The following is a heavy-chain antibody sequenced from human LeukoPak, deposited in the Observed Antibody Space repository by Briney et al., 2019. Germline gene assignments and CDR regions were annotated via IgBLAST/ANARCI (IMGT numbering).Heavy chain of an antibody. J-gene: IGHJ4*02. D-gene: IGHD4-11*01. V-gene: IGHV3-7*03. CDR3: AKDRDSNWYPYFEY. CDR2: IKPDGSEK. CDR1: GFTFGSSW. Sequence: GGSLRLSCVVSGFTFGSSWMSWVRQAPGKGLEWVTNIKPDGSEKYYVDSVKDRFTISRDNSRNSLYLDINNLRTEDTAIYYCAKDRDSNWYPYFEYWGQGTLITVSS.